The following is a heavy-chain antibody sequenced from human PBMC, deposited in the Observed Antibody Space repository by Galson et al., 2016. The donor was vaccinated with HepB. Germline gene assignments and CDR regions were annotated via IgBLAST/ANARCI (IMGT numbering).Heavy chain of an antibody. CDR1: GFTFSTYA. Sequence: SLRLSCAASGFTFSTYAMTWVRQAPGKGLEWVSSVTGSGSWTYYADSVKGRLTISRDNSKNTLYLQMNSLRAEGTAVYYCARDPNGDYFGALDFWGQGTMVTVSS. CDR2: VTGSGSWT. J-gene: IGHJ3*01. CDR3: ARDPNGDYFGALDF. D-gene: IGHD4-17*01. V-gene: IGHV3-23*01.